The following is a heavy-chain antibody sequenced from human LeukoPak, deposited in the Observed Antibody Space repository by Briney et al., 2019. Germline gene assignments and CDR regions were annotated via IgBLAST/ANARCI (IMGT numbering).Heavy chain of an antibody. CDR1: GFTFSYYG. Sequence: GGSLRLSCAASGFTFSYYGLHWVRQAPGKGLEWVALISTDGSNTNYADSVKGRFTISRDNSRDILYLQMNSLRAGDTAVYYCAKDSSSSWFGGDSRWGQGTLVTVSS. J-gene: IGHJ4*02. CDR2: ISTDGSNT. CDR3: AKDSSSSWFGGDSR. D-gene: IGHD2-2*01. V-gene: IGHV3-30*18.